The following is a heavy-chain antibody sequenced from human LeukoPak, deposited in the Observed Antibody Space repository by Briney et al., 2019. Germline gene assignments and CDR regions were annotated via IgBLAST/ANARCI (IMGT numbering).Heavy chain of an antibody. Sequence: PGGSLRLSCAASGFTFSDYYMDWVRQAPGKGLEWVSAIRGSGGGTYYAESVKGRFTISRDNSKNTLYLQMNSLRDEDTAVYYCAKDQAVVRGGSGWNRGIFDYWGQGTLVTVSP. V-gene: IGHV3-23*01. J-gene: IGHJ4*02. CDR2: IRGSGGGT. CDR3: AKDQAVVRGGSGWNRGIFDY. D-gene: IGHD6-19*01. CDR1: GFTFSDYY.